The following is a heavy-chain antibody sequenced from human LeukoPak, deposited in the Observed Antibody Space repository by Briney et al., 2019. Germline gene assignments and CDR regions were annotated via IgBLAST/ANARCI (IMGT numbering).Heavy chain of an antibody. CDR2: ISPSSSYI. Sequence: GGSLRLSCAASGFSFSGYSINWVRQAPGKGLEWVSSISPSSSYIYYADSVKGRFTISRDNTKNSLYLQMNSLRAEDTAVYYCARDSRGWYRSLDPWGQGTLVTVSS. CDR1: GFSFSGYS. J-gene: IGHJ5*02. V-gene: IGHV3-21*01. D-gene: IGHD3-22*01. CDR3: ARDSRGWYRSLDP.